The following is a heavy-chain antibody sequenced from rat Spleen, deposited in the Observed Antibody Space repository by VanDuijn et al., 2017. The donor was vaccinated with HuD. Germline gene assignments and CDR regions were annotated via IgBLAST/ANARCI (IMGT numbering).Heavy chain of an antibody. CDR1: GFTFSNYY. J-gene: IGHJ2*01. D-gene: IGHD1-12*03. Sequence: EVQLMESGGGLVQPGRSLKLSCAASGFTFSNYYMAWVRQAPKKGLEWVATISTSGSRTYYPDSVKGRFTISRDNAKSSLYLQMNSLKSEDTATYYCARHPDGYYHVGGYYFDYWGQGVMVTVSS. CDR3: ARHPDGYYHVGGYYFDY. V-gene: IGHV5-25*01. CDR2: ISTSGSRT.